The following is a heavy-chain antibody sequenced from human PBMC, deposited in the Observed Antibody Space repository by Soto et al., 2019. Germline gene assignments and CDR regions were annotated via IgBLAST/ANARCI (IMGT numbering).Heavy chain of an antibody. CDR1: GYTFTSYA. J-gene: IGHJ4*02. V-gene: IGHV1-3*01. CDR2: INAGNGNT. CDR3: ARGPYDFWSGYYPNYFDY. Sequence: VASVKVSCKASGYTFTSYAMHWVRQAPGQRLEWMGWINAGNGNTKYSQKFQGRVTMTRDTSVSTAYMELSRLRSDDTAVYYCARGPYDFWSGYYPNYFDYWGQGTLVTVSS. D-gene: IGHD3-3*01.